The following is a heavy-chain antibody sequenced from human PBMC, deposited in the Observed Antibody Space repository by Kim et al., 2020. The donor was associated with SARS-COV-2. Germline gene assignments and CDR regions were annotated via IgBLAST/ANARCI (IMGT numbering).Heavy chain of an antibody. D-gene: IGHD2-2*01. J-gene: IGHJ4*02. Sequence: GGSLRLSCAASGFTISSYAMHWVRQAPGKGLEWVAVISYDGSNKYYADSVKGRFTISRDNSKNTLYLQMNSLRAEDTAVYYCARDGRVVVPAAPYYFDYWGQGTLVTVSS. V-gene: IGHV3-30*04. CDR1: GFTISSYA. CDR3: ARDGRVVVPAAPYYFDY. CDR2: ISYDGSNK.